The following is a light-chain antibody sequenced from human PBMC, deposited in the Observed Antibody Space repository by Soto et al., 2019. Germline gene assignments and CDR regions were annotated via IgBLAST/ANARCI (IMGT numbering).Light chain of an antibody. J-gene: IGLJ3*02. V-gene: IGLV2-14*01. CDR1: SSDVGGYNY. Sequence: QAVVTQPASVSGSPGQSITISCTGTSSDVGGYNYVSWYQQHPGKAPKLMIYEVSYRPSGVSNRFSGSKSGNTASLTISGLQAEDEADYYCSSYTSSSTLWVFGGGTKLTVL. CDR2: EVS. CDR3: SSYTSSSTLWV.